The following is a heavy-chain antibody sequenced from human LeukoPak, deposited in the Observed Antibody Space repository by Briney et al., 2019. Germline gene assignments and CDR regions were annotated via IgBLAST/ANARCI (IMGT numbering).Heavy chain of an antibody. CDR1: GGSFSGYY. CDR2: IYPSGIT. Sequence: SETLSLTCAVYGGSFSGYYWSWIRQPAGKGLEWIGRIYPSGITDYNPSLKSRVTMSVDTSKNQFSLKLRSVTAADTAVYYCARQLWLGEFVGGFDIWGQGTMVTVSS. CDR3: ARQLWLGEFVGGFDI. D-gene: IGHD3-10*01. V-gene: IGHV4-59*10. J-gene: IGHJ3*02.